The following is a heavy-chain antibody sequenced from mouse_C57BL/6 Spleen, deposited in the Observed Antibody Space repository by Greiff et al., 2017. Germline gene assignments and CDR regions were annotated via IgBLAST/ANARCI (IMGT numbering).Heavy chain of an antibody. CDR3: ARNLESLYDYDGYYYAMDY. V-gene: IGHV2-2*01. CDR1: GFSLTSYG. D-gene: IGHD2-4*01. CDR2: IWSGGST. J-gene: IGHJ4*01. Sequence: QVQLQQSGPGLVQPSQSLSITCTVSGFSLTSYGVHWVRQSPGKGLEWLGVIWSGGSTDYNAAFISRLSISKDNSKSQVFFKMNRLQADDTAIYYCARNLESLYDYDGYYYAMDYWGQGTSVTVSS.